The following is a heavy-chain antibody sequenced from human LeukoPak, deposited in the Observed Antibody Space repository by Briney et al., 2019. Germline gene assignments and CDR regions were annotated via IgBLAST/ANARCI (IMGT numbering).Heavy chain of an antibody. D-gene: IGHD4-17*01. V-gene: IGHV3-66*01. J-gene: IGHJ4*02. CDR2: IYSGGST. CDR3: ARATTAPGTSYGLDY. Sequence: GGSLRLSCAASGFTVSSNYMSWVRQAPGKGLEWVSVIYSGGSTYYADSVKGRFTISRDNSKNTLYLQMSSLRAEDTAVYYCARATTAPGTSYGLDYWGQGALVTVSS. CDR1: GFTVSSNY.